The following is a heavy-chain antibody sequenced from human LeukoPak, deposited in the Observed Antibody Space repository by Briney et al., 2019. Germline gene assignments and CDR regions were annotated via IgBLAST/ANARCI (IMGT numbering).Heavy chain of an antibody. CDR3: ATVASGWYPDY. J-gene: IGHJ4*02. D-gene: IGHD6-19*01. CDR2: IDSSGIT. V-gene: IGHV4-59*01. Sequence: SETLSLTCTVSGGSISSFYYTWIRQPPGKGLEWIGYIDSSGITNYNSSLNSRVTISLDTSQNQFSLKLNSVTAADTAVYYCATVASGWYPDYWGQGALVTVAT. CDR1: GGSISSFY.